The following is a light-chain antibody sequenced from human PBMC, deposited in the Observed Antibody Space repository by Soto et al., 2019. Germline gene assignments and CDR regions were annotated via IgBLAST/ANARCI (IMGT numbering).Light chain of an antibody. CDR2: GAS. CDR3: QQYGSSRT. V-gene: IGKV3-20*01. Sequence: EIVLTQSPGTLSLSPGERATLSCRASQSVSSSYLAWYQQKPGQAPRLLIYGASSRATGIPDRFSGSGSGKDFTLTISRLQPEDSAVYYWQQYGSSRTFGQGTKVEIK. J-gene: IGKJ1*01. CDR1: QSVSSSY.